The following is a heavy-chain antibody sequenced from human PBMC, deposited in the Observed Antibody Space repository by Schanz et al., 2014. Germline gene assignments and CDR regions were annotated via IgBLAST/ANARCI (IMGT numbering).Heavy chain of an antibody. V-gene: IGHV1-46*01. Sequence: QVHLVQSGAEVKKPGASVKVSCKASGYTFTSYGINWVRQAPGQGLEWMGMINPSGGSTTYAQKFQGRVTMTRDTSTSTVYMELSSLRSEDTAVYYCARGYGDSPTDFWGQGTLVTVSS. J-gene: IGHJ4*02. CDR3: ARGYGDSPTDF. CDR1: GYTFTSYG. CDR2: INPSGGST. D-gene: IGHD4-17*01.